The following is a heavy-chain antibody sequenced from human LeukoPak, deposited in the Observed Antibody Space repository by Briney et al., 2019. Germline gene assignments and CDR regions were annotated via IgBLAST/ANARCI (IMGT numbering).Heavy chain of an antibody. Sequence: GGSLRLSCAASGFTFSSYSMNWVRQAPGKGLEWVSSISSSSSYMYYADSVKGRFTISRDNAKNSLYLQMNSLRAEDTAVYYCAREAYCGGDCELSEQNYYYYGMDVWGQGTTVTVSS. D-gene: IGHD2-21*02. CDR3: AREAYCGGDCELSEQNYYYYGMDV. CDR2: ISSSSSYM. CDR1: GFTFSSYS. V-gene: IGHV3-21*01. J-gene: IGHJ6*02.